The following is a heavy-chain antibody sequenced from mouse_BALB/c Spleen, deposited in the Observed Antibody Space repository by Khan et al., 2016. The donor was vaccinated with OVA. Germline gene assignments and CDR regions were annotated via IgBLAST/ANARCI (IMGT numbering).Heavy chain of an antibody. Sequence: EVELVESGGDLVKPGGSLKLSCAASGFTFGSYSMSWVRQTPDKRLEWVATISTGGDYTYYPDNVKGRFIISRDDAKNTLYLQMSSLKSEDTAMYYCASHLTGSFAYWGQGTLVTVSA. J-gene: IGHJ3*01. D-gene: IGHD4-1*01. CDR3: ASHLTGSFAY. CDR1: GFTFGSYS. CDR2: ISTGGDYT. V-gene: IGHV5-6*01.